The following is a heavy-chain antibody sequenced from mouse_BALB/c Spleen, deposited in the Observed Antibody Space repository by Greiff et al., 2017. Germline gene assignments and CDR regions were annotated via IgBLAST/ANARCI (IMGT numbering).Heavy chain of an antibody. J-gene: IGHJ1*01. CDR3: YYGSSYDFDV. CDR1: GYTFTSYV. CDR2: IYPYNGGT. D-gene: IGHD1-1*01. V-gene: IGHV1-14*01. Sequence: EVKLMESGPELVKPGASVKMSCKASGYTFTSYVMHWVKQKPGQGLEWIGYIYPYNGGTGYNQKFKSKATLTVDNSSSTAYMELRSLTSEDSAVYYCYYGSSYDFDVWGAGTTVTVSS.